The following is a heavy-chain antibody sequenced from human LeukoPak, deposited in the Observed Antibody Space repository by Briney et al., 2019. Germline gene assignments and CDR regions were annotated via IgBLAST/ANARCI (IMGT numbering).Heavy chain of an antibody. V-gene: IGHV4-4*09. CDR1: GGSISSYY. J-gene: IGHJ5*02. CDR2: IYTCGST. Sequence: SETLSLTCTVSGGSISSYYWSWIRQPPGKGLEWIGYIYTCGSTNYNPSLKSRVTISVDTSKNQFSLKLSSVTAADTAVYYCARHPHPNNWFDPWGQGTLVTVSS. CDR3: ARHPHPNNWFDP.